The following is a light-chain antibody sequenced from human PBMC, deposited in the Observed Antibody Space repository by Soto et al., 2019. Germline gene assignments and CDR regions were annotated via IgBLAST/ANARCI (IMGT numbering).Light chain of an antibody. CDR2: ANT. CDR1: SSNIGAGSG. V-gene: IGLV1-40*01. CDR3: QSFDSSLTGLI. J-gene: IGLJ2*01. Sequence: QSVLTQPPSVTGAPGQRVTISCTGNSSNIGAGSGVNWYQQFPDKAPKLHIYANTHRPSGVPDRFSGSTSATSASLAITGLQTQDEADYYCQSFDSSLTGLIFGGGTKLTVL.